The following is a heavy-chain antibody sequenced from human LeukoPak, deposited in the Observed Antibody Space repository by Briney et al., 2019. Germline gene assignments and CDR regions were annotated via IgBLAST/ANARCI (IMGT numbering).Heavy chain of an antibody. CDR2: ISPSGGST. J-gene: IGHJ4*02. Sequence: ASVKVSCKAFGYTFTSNYMHWVRQAPGQGPEWMGVISPSGGSTTYAQKFQGRVTLTRDMSTSTDYLELSSLISEDTAVYYCATETGSSCSNGVCYVQGRAFDYWGQGTLVTVSS. V-gene: IGHV1-46*01. D-gene: IGHD2-8*01. CDR1: GYTFTSNY. CDR3: ATETGSSCSNGVCYVQGRAFDY.